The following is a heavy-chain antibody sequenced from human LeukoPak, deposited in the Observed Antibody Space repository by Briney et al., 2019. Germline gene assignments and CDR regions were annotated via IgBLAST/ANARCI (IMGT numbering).Heavy chain of an antibody. J-gene: IGHJ4*02. CDR2: ISGDGGST. V-gene: IGHV3-43*02. CDR3: AKGLILTGYSAFDY. CDR1: GFTFDDYV. D-gene: IGHD3-9*01. Sequence: GGSLRLSCAASGFTFDDYVMHWVRQAPGKGLEWVSLISGDGGSTYYADSVKGRFTISRDNSKNSLYLQMNSLRTEDTALYYCAKGLILTGYSAFDYWGQGTLVTVSS.